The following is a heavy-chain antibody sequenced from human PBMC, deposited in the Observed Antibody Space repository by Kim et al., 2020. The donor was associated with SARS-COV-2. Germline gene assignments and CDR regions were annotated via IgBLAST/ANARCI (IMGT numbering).Heavy chain of an antibody. Sequence: ASVKVSCKASGYTFTAYYLHWVRQAPGEGLEWMGWINPNSGGTYYAQKFQGWVTLTTDTSISTTYMELRRPKSDDTAIYFCVRGDRGPDSFDIWGQGTLV. J-gene: IGHJ3*02. CDR1: GYTFTAYY. CDR3: VRGDRGPDSFDI. V-gene: IGHV1-2*04. CDR2: INPNSGGT. D-gene: IGHD3-22*01.